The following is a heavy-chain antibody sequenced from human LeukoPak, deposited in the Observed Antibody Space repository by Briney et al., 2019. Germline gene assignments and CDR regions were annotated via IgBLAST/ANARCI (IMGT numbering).Heavy chain of an antibody. CDR2: ISNSGYT. CDR1: GSSISSSY. Sequence: PAETRSLICTVSGSSISSSYWTWIRQVPGTGLEWIGYISNSGYTSYNPSLKSRVTISVDSSKNQFSLKMTSVTAVDTAVYFCARSVGAAPFDYWGQGTVVPVSS. CDR3: ARSVGAAPFDY. J-gene: IGHJ4*02. D-gene: IGHD2-15*01. V-gene: IGHV4-59*01.